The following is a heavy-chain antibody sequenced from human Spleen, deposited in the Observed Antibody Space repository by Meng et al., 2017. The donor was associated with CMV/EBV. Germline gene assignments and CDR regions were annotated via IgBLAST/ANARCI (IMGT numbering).Heavy chain of an antibody. J-gene: IGHJ4*02. Sequence: EMQLVGSGGGLIPPGGSLRLSCAASGFTVSNNYMRGIRQAPGKGLEWVSLIYSDGTTDYADSVKGRFTISRDNFKNTLYLQMNSLRVEDTAVYYCARDGNYHGVWGQGTLVTVSS. CDR3: ARDGNYHGV. CDR2: IYSDGTT. V-gene: IGHV3-53*01. CDR1: GFTVSNNY. D-gene: IGHD1-7*01.